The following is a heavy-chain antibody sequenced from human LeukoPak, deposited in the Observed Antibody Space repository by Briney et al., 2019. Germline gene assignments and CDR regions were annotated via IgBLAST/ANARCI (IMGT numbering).Heavy chain of an antibody. CDR1: GFTFSDYY. V-gene: IGHV3-11*01. Sequence: GGSLRLSCAASGFTFSDYYMSWLRQAPGKGLEWVAYICDSGRTVYYADSVKGRFTISRDNAKNLVYLQMNNLRAEDTAVYYCARDRLGDYDHSGYYDKWGQGTLVTVSS. CDR3: ARDRLGDYDHSGYYDK. J-gene: IGHJ4*02. D-gene: IGHD3-22*01. CDR2: ICDSGRTV.